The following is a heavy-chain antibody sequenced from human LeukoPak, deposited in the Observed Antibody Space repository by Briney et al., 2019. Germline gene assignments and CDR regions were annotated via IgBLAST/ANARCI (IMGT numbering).Heavy chain of an antibody. D-gene: IGHD6-13*01. Sequence: PSETLSLTCTVSGGSISSGSYYWSWIRQPAGKGLEWIVRIYTSGSTNYNPSLKSRVTISVDTSKNQFSLKLNSVTAADTAVYYCARSPYSSSWKYFDHWGQGTLVTVSS. J-gene: IGHJ4*02. CDR2: IYTSGST. V-gene: IGHV4-61*02. CDR1: GGSISSGSYY. CDR3: ARSPYSSSWKYFDH.